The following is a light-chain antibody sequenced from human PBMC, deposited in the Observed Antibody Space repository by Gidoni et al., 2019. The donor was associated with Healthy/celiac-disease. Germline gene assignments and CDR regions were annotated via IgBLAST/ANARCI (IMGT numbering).Light chain of an antibody. CDR3: SSYTSSSTLVV. J-gene: IGLJ2*01. CDR1: SSDVGGYNY. V-gene: IGLV2-14*03. Sequence: QSALTQPASVSGPSGQPITISCTGTSSDVGGYNYVSWYQQHPGKAPKLMIYDVSNRPSGVSNRFSGSKSGNTASLTISGLQAEEEADYYCSSYTSSSTLVVFGGGTKLTVL. CDR2: DVS.